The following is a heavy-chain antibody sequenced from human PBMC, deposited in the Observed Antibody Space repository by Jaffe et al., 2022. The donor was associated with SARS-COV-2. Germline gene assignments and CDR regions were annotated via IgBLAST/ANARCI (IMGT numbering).Heavy chain of an antibody. CDR1: GGSISSGSYY. CDR2: IYTSGST. CDR3: AREGVDYGGNRRSLVAFDI. V-gene: IGHV4-61*02. Sequence: QVQLQESGPGLVKPSQTLSLTCTVSGGSISSGSYYWSWIRQPAGKGLEWIGRIYTSGSTNYNPSLKSRVTISVDTSKNQFSLKLSSVTAADTAVYYCAREGVDYGGNRRSLVAFDIWGQGTMVTVSS. D-gene: IGHD4-17*01. J-gene: IGHJ3*02.